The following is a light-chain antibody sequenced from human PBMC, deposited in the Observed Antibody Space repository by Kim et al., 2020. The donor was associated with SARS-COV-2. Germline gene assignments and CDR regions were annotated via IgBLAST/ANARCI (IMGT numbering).Light chain of an antibody. Sequence: QSALTQPPSASGSPGQSVTISCTGTTSDVGGYNFVSWYQQHPGKAPKLMIYDVSNRPSGVPDRFSGSKSGNTASLTVSGLQAEDEADYYCSSYAAISNFVFGTGNKVTVL. V-gene: IGLV2-8*01. CDR1: TSDVGGYNF. J-gene: IGLJ1*01. CDR3: SSYAAISNFV. CDR2: DVS.